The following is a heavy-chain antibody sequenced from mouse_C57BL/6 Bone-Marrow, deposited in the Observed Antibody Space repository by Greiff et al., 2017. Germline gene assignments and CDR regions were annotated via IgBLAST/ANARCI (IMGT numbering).Heavy chain of an antibody. CDR2: IYPGGGYT. CDR1: GYTFTNYW. D-gene: IGHD1-1*01. CDR3: ARGDYYGSSFAY. J-gene: IGHJ3*01. V-gene: IGHV1-63*01. Sequence: VQLQQSGAELVRPGTSVKMSCKASGYTFTNYWIGWAKQRPGHGLEWIGDIYPGGGYTNYNEKFKGKATLTADKSSGTAYMQFSSLTSEDSAIYYCARGDYYGSSFAYWGQGTLVTVSA.